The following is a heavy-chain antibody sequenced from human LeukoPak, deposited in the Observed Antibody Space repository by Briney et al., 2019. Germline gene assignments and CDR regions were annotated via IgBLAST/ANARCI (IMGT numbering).Heavy chain of an antibody. CDR1: GFTFSSYG. Sequence: TGGSLRLSCAASGFTFSSYGMHWVRQAPGKGLEWVAFIRYDGSNKYYADSVKGRFTISRDNSKNTLYLQMNSLRAEDTAVYYCATYGGSSSPWYYYYYMDVWGKGTTVTVSS. D-gene: IGHD6-6*01. V-gene: IGHV3-30*02. J-gene: IGHJ6*03. CDR3: ATYGGSSSPWYYYYYMDV. CDR2: IRYDGSNK.